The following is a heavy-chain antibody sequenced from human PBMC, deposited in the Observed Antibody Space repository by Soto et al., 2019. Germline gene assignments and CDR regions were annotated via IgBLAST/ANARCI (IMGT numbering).Heavy chain of an antibody. Sequence: PGGSLRLSCAASGFTFSSYAMHWVRQAPGKGLEYVSAISSNGGSTYYANSVKGRFTISRDNSKNTLYLQMGSLRAEDMAVYYCARDYCSGGSCYEYFQHWGQGTLVTVSS. CDR1: GFTFSSYA. D-gene: IGHD2-15*01. V-gene: IGHV3-64*01. J-gene: IGHJ1*01. CDR2: ISSNGGST. CDR3: ARDYCSGGSCYEYFQH.